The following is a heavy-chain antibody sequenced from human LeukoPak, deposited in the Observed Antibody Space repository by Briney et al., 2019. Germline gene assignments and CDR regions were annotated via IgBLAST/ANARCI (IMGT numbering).Heavy chain of an antibody. CDR1: GFTFSSYG. CDR2: ISGSGGST. J-gene: IGHJ4*02. CDR3: AKDASYYYDSSGLDY. Sequence: GASLRLSCAASGFTFSSYGMSWVRQAPGKGLEWISAISGSGGSTYYADSVKGRFTISRDNSKNTLYLQMNSLRAEDTAVYYCAKDASYYYDSSGLDYWGQGTLVTVSS. D-gene: IGHD3-22*01. V-gene: IGHV3-23*01.